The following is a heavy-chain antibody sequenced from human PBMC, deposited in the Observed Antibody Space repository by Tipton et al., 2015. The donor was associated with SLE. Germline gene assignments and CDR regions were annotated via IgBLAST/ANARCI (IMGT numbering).Heavy chain of an antibody. D-gene: IGHD3-10*01. CDR2: IYYSGST. V-gene: IGHV4-4*02. CDR1: GGSISSSNW. CDR3: ARVTELLWFGEARGWFDP. J-gene: IGHJ5*02. Sequence: TLSLTCAVSGGSISSSNWWSWVRQPPGKGLEWIGSIYYSGSTYYNPSLKSRVTISVDTSKNQFSLKLSSVTAADTAVYYCARVTELLWFGEARGWFDPWGQGTLVTVSS.